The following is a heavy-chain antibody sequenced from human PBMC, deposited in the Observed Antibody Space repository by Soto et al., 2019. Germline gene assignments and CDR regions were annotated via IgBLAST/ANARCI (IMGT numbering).Heavy chain of an antibody. CDR1: GFTFRNYA. J-gene: IGHJ4*02. D-gene: IGHD6-6*01. Sequence: EVQLLESGGGLVQPGGSLRLSCAASGFTFRNYAMTWVRHAPGKGLEGVSTISGSGDNTYYADSVMGRFTISRDNSKNTRSLQTTILRADDTAVYYCAKRPLAARHTDYWGQGTLVTVSS. CDR2: ISGSGDNT. V-gene: IGHV3-23*01. CDR3: AKRPLAARHTDY.